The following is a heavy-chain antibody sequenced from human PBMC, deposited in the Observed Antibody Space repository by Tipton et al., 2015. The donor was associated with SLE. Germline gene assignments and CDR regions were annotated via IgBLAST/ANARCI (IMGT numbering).Heavy chain of an antibody. Sequence: QVQLVQSGAEVKKPGSSVKVSCKASGGTFSSYAISWVRQAPGQGLEWMGWISAYNGNTNYAQKLQGRVTMTTDTSTSTAYMELRSLRSDDTAVYYCAREAMVRGVRDAFDIWGQGTMVTVSS. J-gene: IGHJ3*02. CDR1: GGTFSSYA. CDR2: ISAYNGNT. V-gene: IGHV1-18*01. CDR3: AREAMVRGVRDAFDI. D-gene: IGHD3-10*01.